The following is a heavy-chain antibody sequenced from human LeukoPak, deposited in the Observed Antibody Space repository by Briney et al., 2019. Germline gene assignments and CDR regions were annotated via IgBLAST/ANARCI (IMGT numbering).Heavy chain of an antibody. CDR2: ISAYNGNT. V-gene: IGHV1-18*01. J-gene: IGHJ4*02. CDR1: VYTFTSYG. Sequence: ASVKVSCKASVYTFTSYGISWVRQAPGQGLEWMGWISAYNGNTNYAQKLQGGVTMTTDTSTSTAYMELRSLKSDDTAVYYCARDGGYDYVWGSYRFDYWGQGTLVTVSS. CDR3: ARDGGYDYVWGSYRFDY. D-gene: IGHD3-16*02.